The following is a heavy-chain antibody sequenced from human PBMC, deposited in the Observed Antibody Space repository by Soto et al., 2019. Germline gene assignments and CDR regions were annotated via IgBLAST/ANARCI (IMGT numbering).Heavy chain of an antibody. J-gene: IGHJ6*03. V-gene: IGHV3-15*01. Sequence: EVQLVESGGGLVKPGGSLRLSCAASGFTFSNAWMSWVRQAPGKGLEWVGRIKSKTDGGTTDYAAPVKGRFTISRDDSKNTLYLQMNSLKTEDTAVYYCTTEYCSGGSCYQSYYYYMDGWGKGTTVTVSS. D-gene: IGHD2-15*01. CDR3: TTEYCSGGSCYQSYYYYMDG. CDR2: IKSKTDGGTT. CDR1: GFTFSNAW.